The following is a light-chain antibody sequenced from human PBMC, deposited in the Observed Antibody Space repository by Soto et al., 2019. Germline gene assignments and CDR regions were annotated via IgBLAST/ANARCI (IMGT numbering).Light chain of an antibody. CDR1: QSISRN. J-gene: IGKJ5*01. Sequence: DIQMTQSPSSLSASVGDRVTITCRASQSISRNLNWYQHKPGKAPKLLIYAASSLQNGVPSRFSGGGSGTEFTHSISRLQPEDFGTYYCQQSYTTASINVGQGTRLEIK. CDR3: QQSYTTASIN. V-gene: IGKV1-39*01. CDR2: AAS.